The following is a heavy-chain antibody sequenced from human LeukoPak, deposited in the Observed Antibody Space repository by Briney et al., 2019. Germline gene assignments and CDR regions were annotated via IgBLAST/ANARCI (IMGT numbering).Heavy chain of an antibody. V-gene: IGHV3-33*01. CDR1: GFTFSSYG. D-gene: IGHD3-22*01. CDR2: IWYDGSNK. J-gene: IGHJ4*02. CDR3: ARVLGDYYDSSGFDY. Sequence: GRSLRLSCAASGFTFSSYGMHRVRQAPGKGLEWVAVIWYDGSNKYYADSVKGRFTISRDNSKNTLYLQMNSLRAEDTAVYYCARVLGDYYDSSGFDYWGQGTLVTVSS.